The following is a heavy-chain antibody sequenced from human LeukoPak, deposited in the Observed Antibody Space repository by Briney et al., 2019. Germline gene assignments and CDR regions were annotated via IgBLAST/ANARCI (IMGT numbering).Heavy chain of an antibody. Sequence: GSVTVSCKASGYTFTGHYMHWVRQAPGQGLEWTGWINPNSGVTNYAQKFQGRFTITRDTSISTAYMELSSLRSDDTAVYYCARVFRGSTVVTPFRWFDHWGQGTLVTVSS. CDR3: ARVFRGSTVVTPFRWFDH. D-gene: IGHD4-23*01. CDR1: GYTFTGHY. J-gene: IGHJ5*02. CDR2: INPNSGVT. V-gene: IGHV1-2*02.